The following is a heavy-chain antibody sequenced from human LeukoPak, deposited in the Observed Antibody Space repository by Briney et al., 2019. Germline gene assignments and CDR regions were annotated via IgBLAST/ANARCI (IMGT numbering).Heavy chain of an antibody. CDR3: ARGSWGEIAGRKSFEF. Sequence: ASVKVSCKASEYTFTSYDINWVRQATGQGLEWMGWMNPNSGNTGYAQKFQGRVTMTRDTSISTAYMELNNLTSEDTAVYYCARGSWGEIAGRKSFEFWGQGSLVTVSS. V-gene: IGHV1-8*01. CDR1: EYTFTSYD. D-gene: IGHD6-6*01. J-gene: IGHJ4*02. CDR2: MNPNSGNT.